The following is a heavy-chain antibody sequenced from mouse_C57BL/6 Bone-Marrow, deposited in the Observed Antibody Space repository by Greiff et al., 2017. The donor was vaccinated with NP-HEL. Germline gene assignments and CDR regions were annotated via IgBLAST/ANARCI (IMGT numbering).Heavy chain of an antibody. Sequence: VQLQESGAELVRPGTSVKVSCKASGYAFTNYLIEWVKQRPGQGLEWIGVINPGSGGTNYNEKFKGKATLTADKSSSTAYMQLSSLTSEDSAVYFCARGYGSSLFDYWGQGTTRTVSS. V-gene: IGHV1-54*01. CDR3: ARGYGSSLFDY. CDR2: INPGSGGT. J-gene: IGHJ2*01. CDR1: GYAFTNYL. D-gene: IGHD1-1*01.